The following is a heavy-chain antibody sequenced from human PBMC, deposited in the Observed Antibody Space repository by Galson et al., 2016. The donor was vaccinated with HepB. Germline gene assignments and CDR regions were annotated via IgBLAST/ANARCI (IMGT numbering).Heavy chain of an antibody. CDR3: ARDNSRRENSGYHAFDI. CDR2: IDQDGSEK. V-gene: IGHV3-7*05. D-gene: IGHD3-22*01. J-gene: IGHJ3*02. Sequence: LRLSCAASGFTFSKYWMSWVRQAPGKGLKWVANIDQDGSEKYYVDSVKGRVTISRDNAKNALYLQMNSLGAEDTAVYYCARDNSRRENSGYHAFDIWGQGTMVTVSS. CDR1: GFTFSKYW.